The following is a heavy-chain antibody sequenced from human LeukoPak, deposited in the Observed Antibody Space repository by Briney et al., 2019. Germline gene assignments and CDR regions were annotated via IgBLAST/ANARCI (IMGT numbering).Heavy chain of an antibody. CDR1: GFTFGDYA. J-gene: IGHJ4*02. CDR2: IRSKAYGGTT. V-gene: IGHV3-49*03. D-gene: IGHD2-2*01. CDR3: TSDLGGRYQLLHAPDY. Sequence: GGSLRLSCTASGFTFGDYAMSWFRQAPGKGLEWVGFIRSKAYGGTTEYAASVKGRFTISRDDSKSIAYLQMNSLKTEDTAVYYCTSDLGGRYQLLHAPDYWGQGTLVTVSS.